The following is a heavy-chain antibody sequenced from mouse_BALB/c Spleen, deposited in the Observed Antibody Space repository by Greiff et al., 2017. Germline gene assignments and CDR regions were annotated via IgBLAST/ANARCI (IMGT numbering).Heavy chain of an antibody. CDR1: GFTFSSYG. Sequence: EVQVVESGGDLVKPGGSLKLSCAASGFTFSSYGMSWVRQTPDKRLEWVATISSGGSYTYYPDSVKGRFTISRDNAKNTLYLQMSSLKSEDTAMYYCARHDDGYSAFAYWGQGTLVTVSA. D-gene: IGHD2-3*01. J-gene: IGHJ3*01. CDR3: ARHDDGYSAFAY. V-gene: IGHV5-6*01. CDR2: ISSGGSYT.